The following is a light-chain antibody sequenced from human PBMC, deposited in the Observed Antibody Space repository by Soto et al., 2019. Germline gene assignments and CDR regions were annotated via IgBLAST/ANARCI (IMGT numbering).Light chain of an antibody. V-gene: IGKV3-15*01. J-gene: IGKJ1*01. CDR3: HQYFSWPRGT. Sequence: EIVMTQSPGTLSVSPGERATLSCRASQNIINNLAWYQQKPGQAPRLLIFFASTRVTGIPARFSGSGSGTEFTLTINSLQSGDFAVYYCHQYFSWPRGTFGQGTKVDIK. CDR2: FAS. CDR1: QNIINN.